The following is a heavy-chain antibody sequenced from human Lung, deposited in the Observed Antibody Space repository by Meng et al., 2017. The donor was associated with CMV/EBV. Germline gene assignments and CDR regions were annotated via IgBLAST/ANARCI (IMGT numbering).Heavy chain of an antibody. V-gene: IGHV3-23*01. J-gene: IGHJ6*02. CDR3: AKILEAHIESSFYGLDV. Sequence: GESLKISCAASGFTFRNYAMDWVRQAPGKGLESIVSINPGGTRTYYRDSIVKGRFTISRDNSRNTLFLQMNSLTADDTAVYFCAKILEAHIESSFYGLDVWGQGTTVTVSS. D-gene: IGHD3-3*01. CDR2: INPGGTRT. CDR1: GFTFRNYA.